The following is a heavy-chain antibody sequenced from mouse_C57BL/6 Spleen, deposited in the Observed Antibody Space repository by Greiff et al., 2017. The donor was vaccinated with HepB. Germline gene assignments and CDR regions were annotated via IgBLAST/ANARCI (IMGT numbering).Heavy chain of an antibody. CDR3: ARPLTITTVVVDY. CDR2: IYPGSGST. Sequence: VQLQQPGAELVKPGASVKMSCKASGYTFTSYWITWVKQRPGQGLEWIGDIYPGSGSTNYNEKFKSKATLTVDTSSSTAYMQLSSLTSEDSAVYYCARPLTITTVVVDYWGQGTTLTVSS. CDR1: GYTFTSYW. J-gene: IGHJ2*01. V-gene: IGHV1-55*01. D-gene: IGHD1-1*01.